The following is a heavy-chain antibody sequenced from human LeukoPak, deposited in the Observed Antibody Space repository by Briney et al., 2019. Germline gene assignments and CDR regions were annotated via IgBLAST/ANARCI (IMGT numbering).Heavy chain of an antibody. D-gene: IGHD3-22*01. CDR3: AKDIYYDSSGYYGSPDY. CDR1: GFTFSSYA. J-gene: IGHJ4*02. Sequence: GGSLRLSCAASGFTFSSYAMSWVRQAPGKGLEWVSAISGSGGSTYYADSVKGRFTISRDNSKNTLYLQMNSLRAEDTAVYYCAKDIYYDSSGYYGSPDYWGQGTLVTVSS. CDR2: ISGSGGST. V-gene: IGHV3-23*01.